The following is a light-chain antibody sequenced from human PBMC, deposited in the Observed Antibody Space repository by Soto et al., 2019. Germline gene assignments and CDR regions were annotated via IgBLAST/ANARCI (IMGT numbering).Light chain of an antibody. V-gene: IGKV1-5*03. J-gene: IGKJ1*01. Sequence: DIVLTQSPSTLSASLGDRVTISCRASQSVSSLLAWYQHRPGNAPNLLIYAVSTLHSGLPARFSGSGSGTEIPLTIRSLQPHAFPTYYCQHYNSYSAALGQGTTVDI. CDR2: AVS. CDR3: QHYNSYSAA. CDR1: QSVSSL.